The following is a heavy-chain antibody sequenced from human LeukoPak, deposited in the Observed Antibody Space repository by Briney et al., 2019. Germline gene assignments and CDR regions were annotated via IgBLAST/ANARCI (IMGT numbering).Heavy chain of an antibody. D-gene: IGHD2-15*01. CDR2: IKQDESKR. CDR3: ARDASLYCSGNDCYWAFDR. Sequence: GGSLRLSCVASRFTFSDQWMIWVPQAPGKGLECVVNIKQDESKRYYEDYVKGRFNISTGKAKNSLYHQINSLSAEDTAVYYCARDASLYCSGNDCYWAFDRWGQGTLVTVSS. CDR1: RFTFSDQW. V-gene: IGHV3-7*01. J-gene: IGHJ5*02.